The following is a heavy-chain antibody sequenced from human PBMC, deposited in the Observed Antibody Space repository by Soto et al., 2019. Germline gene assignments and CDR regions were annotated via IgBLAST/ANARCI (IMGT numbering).Heavy chain of an antibody. CDR3: AGRLTTAASLDY. J-gene: IGHJ4*02. CDR1: GFTVSNNH. V-gene: IGHV3-53*01. CDR2: VHGGGST. Sequence: VQLVESGGGLIQPGGSLRLSCAASGFTVSNNHMTWVRQAAGKGLELVSFVHGGGSTSYADSVKGRFTISRDNSKNTRYLQMDSLRAEATAIYYCAGRLTTAASLDYWGRGTLVTVSS. D-gene: IGHD3-16*01.